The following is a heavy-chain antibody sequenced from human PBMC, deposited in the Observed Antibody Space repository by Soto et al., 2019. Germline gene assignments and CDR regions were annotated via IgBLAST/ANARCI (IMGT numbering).Heavy chain of an antibody. CDR3: ARDRPIFGVVTPPDY. CDR1: GFRFNDYY. CDR2: ISSGSSTI. D-gene: IGHD3-3*01. Sequence: QVQLVESGGGLVKPGGSLRLSCAAAGFRFNDYYMTWIRQAPGKGLEWVSYISSGSSTIYYAHSVKGRFTISRDNAKNSLYLQMNSLRAEDTAVYYCARDRPIFGVVTPPDYWGQGTLVTVSS. J-gene: IGHJ4*02. V-gene: IGHV3-11*04.